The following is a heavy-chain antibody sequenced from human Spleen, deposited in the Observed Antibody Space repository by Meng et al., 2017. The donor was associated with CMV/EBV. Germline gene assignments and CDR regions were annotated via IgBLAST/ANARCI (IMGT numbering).Heavy chain of an antibody. D-gene: IGHD1-26*01. J-gene: IGHJ6*02. CDR3: AKMGSGVGDYYYYYYGMDV. V-gene: IGHV3-23*01. CDR2: ISGSGGST. Sequence: GGSLRLSCAASGFTFSSYAMSWVRQAPGKGLEWVSAISGSGGSTYYADSVKGRFTISRDNSKNTLYLQMNSLRAEDTAAYYCAKMGSGVGDYYYYYYGMDVWGQGTTVTVSS. CDR1: GFTFSSYA.